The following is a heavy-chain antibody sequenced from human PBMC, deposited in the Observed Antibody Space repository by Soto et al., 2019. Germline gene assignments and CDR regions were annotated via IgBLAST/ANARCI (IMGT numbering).Heavy chain of an antibody. V-gene: IGHV3-23*01. CDR1: GFTFSSYA. D-gene: IGHD6-13*01. CDR3: AKSLAAAGTRSPMDV. Sequence: EVQLLESGGGLVQPGGSLRLSCAASGFTFSSYAMSWVRQAPWKGLEWVSAISGSGGSTYYADSVKGRFTISRDNSKNTLYLQMNSLRAEDTAVYYCAKSLAAAGTRSPMDVWGQGTTVTVSS. CDR2: ISGSGGST. J-gene: IGHJ6*02.